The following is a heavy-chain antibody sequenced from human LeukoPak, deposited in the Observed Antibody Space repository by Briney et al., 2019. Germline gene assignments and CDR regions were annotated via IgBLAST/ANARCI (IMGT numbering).Heavy chain of an antibody. V-gene: IGHV1-69*13. Sequence: ASVKVSCTASGGTFSSYAISWVRQAPGQGLEWMGGIIPIFGTANYAQKLQGRVTITADESTSTAYMELSSLRSEDTAVYYCAITYYYDSTTLYSWFDPWGQGTLVTVSS. CDR3: AITYYYDSTTLYSWFDP. CDR2: IIPIFGTA. CDR1: GGTFSSYA. D-gene: IGHD3-22*01. J-gene: IGHJ5*02.